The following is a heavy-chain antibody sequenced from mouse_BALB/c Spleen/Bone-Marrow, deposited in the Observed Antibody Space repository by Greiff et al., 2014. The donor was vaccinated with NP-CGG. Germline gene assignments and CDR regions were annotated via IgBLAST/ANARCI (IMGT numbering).Heavy chain of an antibody. CDR1: GFNIKDTY. D-gene: IGHD1-1*01. CDR3: AIYYYGSSGFAY. CDR2: IDPANGNT. V-gene: IGHV14-3*02. J-gene: IGHJ3*01. Sequence: EVKLVESGAELVKPGASVKLSCTASGFNIKDTYMHWVKQRPEQGLEWIGRIDPANGNTKYDPKFQGKATITADTSSNTAYLQFSSLTSEDTAVYYCAIYYYGSSGFAYWGQGTLVTVSA.